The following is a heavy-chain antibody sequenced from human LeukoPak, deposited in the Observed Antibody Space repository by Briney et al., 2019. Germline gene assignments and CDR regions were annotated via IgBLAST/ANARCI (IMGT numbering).Heavy chain of an antibody. Sequence: GGSLRLSCAASGFTFSSYWMSWVRQAPGRGLEWVANIKQDGSEKYYVDSVKGRFTISRDNAKNSLYLQMNSLRAEDTAVYYCASIVVVLVATGGSFDPWGQGTLDTVSS. V-gene: IGHV3-7*01. CDR2: IKQDGSEK. J-gene: IGHJ5*02. CDR3: ASIVVVLVATGGSFDP. CDR1: GFTFSSYW. D-gene: IGHD2-2*01.